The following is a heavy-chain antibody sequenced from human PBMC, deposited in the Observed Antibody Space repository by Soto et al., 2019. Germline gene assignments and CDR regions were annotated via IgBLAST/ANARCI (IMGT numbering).Heavy chain of an antibody. D-gene: IGHD3-16*02. CDR3: ARVRDYVWGSYRFFHYFDY. CDR2: IYYSGST. V-gene: IGHV4-30-4*01. Sequence: QVQLQESGPGLVKPSQTLSLTCTVSGGSISSGDYYWSWIRQPPGKGLEWIGYIYYSGSTYYNPSLKSRVTISVDTSKNQFSLKLSSVTAADTAVYYCARVRDYVWGSYRFFHYFDYWGQGTLVTVSS. J-gene: IGHJ4*02. CDR1: GGSISSGDYY.